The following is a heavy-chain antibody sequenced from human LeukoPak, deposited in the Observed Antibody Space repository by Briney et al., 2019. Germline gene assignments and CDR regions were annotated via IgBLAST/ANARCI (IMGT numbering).Heavy chain of an antibody. J-gene: IGHJ5*02. CDR2: IIPIFGTA. Sequence: SVKVSCKASGGTFSSYAISWVRQAPGQGLEWMGGIIPIFGTANYAQKFQGRVTITADESTSTAYMELSSLRSEDTAVYYCARDWGSLNWFDPWGQGTLVTVSS. CDR1: GGTFSSYA. CDR3: ARDWGSLNWFDP. D-gene: IGHD3-16*01. V-gene: IGHV1-69*01.